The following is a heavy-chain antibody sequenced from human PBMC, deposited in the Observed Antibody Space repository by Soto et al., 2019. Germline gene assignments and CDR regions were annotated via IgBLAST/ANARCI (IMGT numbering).Heavy chain of an antibody. CDR1: GYTFSSCY. V-gene: IGHV1-46*01. D-gene: IGHD3-22*01. CDR2: INPSGGST. CDR3: ARDPHFYDSNGSRFDS. Sequence: GASVKVSCKASGYTFSSCYMHWVRQAPGQGLEWMGIINPSGGSTSYAQKFQGRVTMTRDTPTNTVYMELSSLRSDDTAVYYCARDPHFYDSNGSRFDSWGQGTLVTVSS. J-gene: IGHJ4*02.